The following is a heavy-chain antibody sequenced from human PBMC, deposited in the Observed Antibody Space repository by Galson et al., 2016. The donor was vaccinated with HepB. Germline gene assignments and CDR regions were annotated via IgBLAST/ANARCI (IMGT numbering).Heavy chain of an antibody. J-gene: IGHJ6*02. V-gene: IGHV1-69*13. Sequence: SVKVSCKASGRTFSSYAFSWVRQAPGQGLEWMGWIIPMFGSANYAQKFPGRVTITADESTSTVYMELSSLISEDTATYYCARGGIRYAYHTMDVWGQGTTVTVSS. CDR2: IIPMFGSA. D-gene: IGHD4-17*01. CDR1: GRTFSSYA. CDR3: ARGGIRYAYHTMDV.